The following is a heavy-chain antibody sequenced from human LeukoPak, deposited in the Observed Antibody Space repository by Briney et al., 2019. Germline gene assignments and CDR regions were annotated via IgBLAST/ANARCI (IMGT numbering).Heavy chain of an antibody. V-gene: IGHV3-23*01. D-gene: IGHD3-22*01. CDR2: ISGSGVNT. CDR3: VKGTYYEERSGYNGLLDS. J-gene: IGHJ4*02. Sequence: GGSPRLSCVASGFTLRSYPLSWVRQAPGKGLEWVSAISGSGVNTYYSDSVRGRFTISRDNARNTLYLHMNSPEAEDTAVYFCVKGTYYEERSGYNGLLDSWGQGTLVTVSS. CDR1: GFTLRSYP.